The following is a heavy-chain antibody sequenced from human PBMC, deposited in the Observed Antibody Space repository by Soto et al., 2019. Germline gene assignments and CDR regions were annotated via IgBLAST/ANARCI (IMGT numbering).Heavy chain of an antibody. CDR3: VGGYGWLPDY. V-gene: IGHV3-7*05. D-gene: IGHD6-19*01. J-gene: IGHJ4*02. CDR1: EYTFSSLW. CDR2: IEQNGGER. Sequence: DVQLVESRGGLVQPGGSLRLSCEASEYTFSSLWMNWVRQAPGKGLEWVAIIEQNGGERNYLDSVKGRFTISRDNAKKSVYLQMNSLRAEDTALYYCVGGYGWLPDYWGQGTLVIVSS.